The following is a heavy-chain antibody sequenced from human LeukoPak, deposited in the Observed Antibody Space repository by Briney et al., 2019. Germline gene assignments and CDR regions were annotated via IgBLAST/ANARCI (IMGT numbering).Heavy chain of an antibody. V-gene: IGHV3-66*01. Sequence: PGGSLRLSCAASGFTFSSYSMNWVRQAPGKGLEWVSVIYSGGSTYYADSVKGRFTISRDNSKNTLYLQMNSLRAEDTAVYYCARVTAASSLRYFDWLLFEENWFDPWGQGTLVTVSS. CDR2: IYSGGST. J-gene: IGHJ5*02. CDR1: GFTFSSYS. CDR3: ARVTAASSLRYFDWLLFEENWFDP. D-gene: IGHD3-9*01.